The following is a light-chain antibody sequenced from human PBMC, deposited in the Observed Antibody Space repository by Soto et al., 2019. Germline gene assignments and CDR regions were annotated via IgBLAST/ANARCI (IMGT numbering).Light chain of an antibody. Sequence: QSALTQLASVSGSPGQSITISCTGTSSAIGAYNYVSWYQQYPGKAPKLLIYGVTNRPSGVSNRFSGSKTGNTASLTISGLQAEDEADYYCFSHRSGDSHVFGTGTKVTVL. CDR3: FSHRSGDSHV. CDR2: GVT. J-gene: IGLJ1*01. V-gene: IGLV2-14*01. CDR1: SSAIGAYNY.